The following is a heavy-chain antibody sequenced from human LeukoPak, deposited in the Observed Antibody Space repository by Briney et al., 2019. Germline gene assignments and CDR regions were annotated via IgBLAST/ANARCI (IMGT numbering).Heavy chain of an antibody. D-gene: IGHD1-26*01. CDR3: AREWEPRGFDI. V-gene: IGHV3-23*01. Sequence: GGSLRLSCGASGFTFSTYGMTWVRQASGKGLEWVSGMSDSGTNTYYADSVRGRFTISRDNSKNTLYLQMNSLRAEDTAVYYCAREWEPRGFDIWGQGTMVTVSS. J-gene: IGHJ3*02. CDR1: GFTFSTYG. CDR2: MSDSGTNT.